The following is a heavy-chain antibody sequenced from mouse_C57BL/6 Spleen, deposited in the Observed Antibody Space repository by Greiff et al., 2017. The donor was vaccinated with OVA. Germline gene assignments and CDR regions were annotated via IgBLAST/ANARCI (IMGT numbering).Heavy chain of an antibody. CDR1: GYTFTSYW. J-gene: IGHJ1*03. CDR3: AREGGYGSSHWYFDV. V-gene: IGHV1-55*01. CDR2: IYPGSGST. Sequence: QVQLQQPGAELVKPGASVKMSCKASGYTFTSYWITWVKQRPGQGLEWIGDIYPGSGSTNYNEKFKSKATLTVDTSSSTAYMQLSSLTSEDSAVYYCAREGGYGSSHWYFDVWGTGTTVTVSS. D-gene: IGHD1-1*01.